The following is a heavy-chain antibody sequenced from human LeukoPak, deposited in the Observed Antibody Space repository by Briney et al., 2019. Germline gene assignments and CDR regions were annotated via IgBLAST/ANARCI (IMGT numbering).Heavy chain of an antibody. D-gene: IGHD6-19*01. V-gene: IGHV3-33*06. J-gene: IGHJ4*02. Sequence: PGGSLRLSCAASGFTFSSYGMHWVRQAPGKGLEWVAVIWYDGSNKYYADSVKGRFTISRDNSKNTLYLQMNSLRVEDTAVYYCAKGTRIAVATFDYWGQGTLVTVSS. CDR1: GFTFSSYG. CDR2: IWYDGSNK. CDR3: AKGTRIAVATFDY.